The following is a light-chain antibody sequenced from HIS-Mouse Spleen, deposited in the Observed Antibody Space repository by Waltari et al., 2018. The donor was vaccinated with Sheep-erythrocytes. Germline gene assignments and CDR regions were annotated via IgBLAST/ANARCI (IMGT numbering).Light chain of an antibody. Sequence: DIQMTQSPSSLSASVGDRVTITCRASQSISSYLNWYQQKPGKSPKILIYAASSLQSVVPSRFSGSGSGTDFTLTISSLQPEDCATYYCQQSYSTPPTFGGGTKVEIK. CDR2: AAS. CDR1: QSISSY. J-gene: IGKJ4*01. CDR3: QQSYSTPPT. V-gene: IGKV1-39*01.